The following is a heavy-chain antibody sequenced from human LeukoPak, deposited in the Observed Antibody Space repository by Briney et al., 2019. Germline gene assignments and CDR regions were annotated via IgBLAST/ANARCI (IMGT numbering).Heavy chain of an antibody. Sequence: GGSLRLSCTVSGLTFDTYGMSWVRQAPGKGLEWVSAISASGSNTHYADSVKGRVIISRDNSKNILYLQMNRLRVEDTAVYYCARVRWGFSFAFDIWGQGTKVTVSS. V-gene: IGHV3-23*01. CDR2: ISASGSNT. CDR3: ARVRWGFSFAFDI. J-gene: IGHJ3*02. D-gene: IGHD3-10*01. CDR1: GLTFDTYG.